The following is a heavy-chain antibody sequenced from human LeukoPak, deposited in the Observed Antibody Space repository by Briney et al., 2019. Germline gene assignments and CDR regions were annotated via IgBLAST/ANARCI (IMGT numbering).Heavy chain of an antibody. CDR3: ARGTGDYYDYVWGSYRMHPYYFDY. Sequence: PSETLSPTCTVSGGSISSSSYYWGWIRQPPGKGLEWIGSIDSSGSTYYNPSLKSRVTMSVDTSKNQFSLKLSSVTAADTAVYYCARGTGDYYDYVWGSYRMHPYYFDYWGQGTLVTVSS. D-gene: IGHD3-16*02. CDR2: IDSSGST. CDR1: GGSISSSSYY. V-gene: IGHV4-39*01. J-gene: IGHJ4*02.